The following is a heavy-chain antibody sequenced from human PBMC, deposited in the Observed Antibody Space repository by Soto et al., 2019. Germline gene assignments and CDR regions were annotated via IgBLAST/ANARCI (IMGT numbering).Heavy chain of an antibody. J-gene: IGHJ6*02. V-gene: IGHV4-34*01. CDR1: GGSFSGYY. CDR3: ARGVNHYYYGMDV. CDR2: INHSGST. Sequence: LSLTCAVYGGSFSGYYWSWIRQPPGKGLEWIGEINHSGSTSYNPSLKSRVTISVDMSKNQFSLNLSSVTAADTAMYYCARGVNHYYYGMDVSGQGTTVTVSS.